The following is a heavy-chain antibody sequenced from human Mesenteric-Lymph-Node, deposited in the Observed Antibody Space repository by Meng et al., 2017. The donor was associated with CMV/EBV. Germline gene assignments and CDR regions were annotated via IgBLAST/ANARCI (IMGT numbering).Heavy chain of an antibody. CDR3: AREPYFCSSTSCYGPQTKYYNYGMDV. CDR2: IYYSGST. Sequence: SQTLSLTCTVSGGSVSSGSYYWSWIRQPPGKGLEWIGYIYYSGSTNYNPSLKSRVTISVDTSKNQFSLKLSSVTAADTAVYYCAREPYFCSSTSCYGPQTKYYNYGMDVWGQGTTVTVSS. CDR1: GGSVSSGSYY. V-gene: IGHV4-61*01. D-gene: IGHD2-2*01. J-gene: IGHJ6*02.